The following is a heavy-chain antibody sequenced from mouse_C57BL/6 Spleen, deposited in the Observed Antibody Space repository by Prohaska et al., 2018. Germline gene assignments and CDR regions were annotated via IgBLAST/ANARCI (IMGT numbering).Heavy chain of an antibody. Sequence: QIQLVQSGPELKKPGETVKISCKASGYTFTTYGMSWVKQAPGKGLKWKGWINTLSGVPTYADDFKGRFAFSLETSASTAYLQINNLKNEDTATYFCAREGDYDGSIGYWGQGTTLTVSS. V-gene: IGHV9-3*01. CDR1: GYTFTTYG. D-gene: IGHD1-2*01. CDR3: AREGDYDGSIGY. CDR2: INTLSGVP. J-gene: IGHJ2*01.